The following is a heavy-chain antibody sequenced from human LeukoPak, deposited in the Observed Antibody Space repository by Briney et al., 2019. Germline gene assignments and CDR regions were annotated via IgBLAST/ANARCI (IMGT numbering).Heavy chain of an antibody. CDR2: ISPHNGNT. V-gene: IGHV1-18*01. D-gene: IGHD2-2*01. CDR3: ARGCSSTPCYYMDV. Sequence: ASVKVSCKASGYTFTGYGIGSVRQAPGQGPECMGWISPHNGNTNYAQKFQGRVTMTTDTSTSTAYIELRSLTSDDTAVYYCARGCSSTPCYYMDVWGKGTTVTVSS. J-gene: IGHJ6*03. CDR1: GYTFTGYG.